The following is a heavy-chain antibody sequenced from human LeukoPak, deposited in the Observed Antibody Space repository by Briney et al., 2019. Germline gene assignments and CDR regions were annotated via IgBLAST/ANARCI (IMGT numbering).Heavy chain of an antibody. D-gene: IGHD3-22*01. CDR2: IYYSGST. J-gene: IGHJ4*02. CDR1: GGSISSYY. Sequence: PSETLSLTCTVSGGSISSYYWSWIRQPPGKGLEWIGYIYYSGSTNYNPSLKSRVTISVDTSKNQCSLKLSSVTAADTAVYYCARAAINYYDSSGFEYWGQGTLVTVSS. V-gene: IGHV4-59*01. CDR3: ARAAINYYDSSGFEY.